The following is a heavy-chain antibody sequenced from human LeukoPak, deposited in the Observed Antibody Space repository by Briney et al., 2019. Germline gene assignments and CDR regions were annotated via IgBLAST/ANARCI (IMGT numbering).Heavy chain of an antibody. V-gene: IGHV3-30*02. D-gene: IGHD5-12*01. CDR3: AKETRGSYSDY. CDR1: GFTFSSSG. CDR2: ISYNGSNR. Sequence: PGGSLRLSCAASGFTFSSSGMHWVRQAPVKGQEWVAFISYNGSNRYYADSVKGRFTISRDNSKNTLYLQMNSLRAEDTAVYYCAKETRGSYSDYWGQGTLVTVSS. J-gene: IGHJ4*02.